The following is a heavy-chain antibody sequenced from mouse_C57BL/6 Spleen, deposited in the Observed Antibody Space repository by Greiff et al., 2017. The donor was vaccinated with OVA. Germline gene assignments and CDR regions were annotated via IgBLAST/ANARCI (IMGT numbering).Heavy chain of an antibody. J-gene: IGHJ3*01. D-gene: IGHD2-4*01. CDR1: GFTFSSYA. Sequence: EVMLVESGEGLVKPGGSLKLSCAASGFTFSSYAMSWVRQTPEKRLEWVAYISSGGDYIYYADTVKGRFTISRDNARNTLYLQMSSLKSEDTAMYYCTRDEDYDSWFAYWGQGTLVTVSA. V-gene: IGHV5-9-1*02. CDR3: TRDEDYDSWFAY. CDR2: ISSGGDYI.